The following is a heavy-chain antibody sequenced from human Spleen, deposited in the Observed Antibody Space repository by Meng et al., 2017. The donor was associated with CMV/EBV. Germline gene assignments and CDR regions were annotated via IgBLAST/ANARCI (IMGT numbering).Heavy chain of an antibody. CDR2: TSHDGSDE. D-gene: IGHD6-19*01. Sequence: GFNFSHYAMHWVRQAPGKGLEWVAVTSHDGSDEYYTDSVRGRFTISRENSKNRLYLQMNGLRGEDTAMYYCVRADGGIALSGPRDYWGQGTLVTVSS. CDR1: GFNFSHYA. J-gene: IGHJ4*02. V-gene: IGHV3-30*04. CDR3: VRADGGIALSGPRDY.